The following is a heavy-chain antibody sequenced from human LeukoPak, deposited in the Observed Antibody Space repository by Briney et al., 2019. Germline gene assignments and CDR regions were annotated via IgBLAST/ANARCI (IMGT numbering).Heavy chain of an antibody. CDR3: ARLGPASSGWPESFDY. J-gene: IGHJ4*02. V-gene: IGHV3-7*03. Sequence: GGSLRLSCAASGFTFNSYWMNWVRQAPGKGPEWVANIKRDGSEKYYVDSVKGRFTISRDNAKNSQDLQMNSLRVEDTAVYYCARLGPASSGWPESFDYWGQGTLVTVSS. CDR1: GFTFNSYW. CDR2: IKRDGSEK. D-gene: IGHD6-19*01.